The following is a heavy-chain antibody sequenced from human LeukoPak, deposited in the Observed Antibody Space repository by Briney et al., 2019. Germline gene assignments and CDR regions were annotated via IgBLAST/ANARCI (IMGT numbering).Heavy chain of an antibody. CDR2: IKEDGSEK. V-gene: IGHV3-7*01. D-gene: IGHD3-22*01. J-gene: IGHJ4*02. CDR3: ARDLYRIVVVPHYFDY. CDR1: GFTFSNYW. Sequence: PGGSLRLSCAASGFTFSNYWMSWVRQAPGKGLEWVAIIKEDGSEKYYVDSVKGRFTISRDNAKKSLYLQMNSLRAEDTAVYYCARDLYRIVVVPHYFDYWGQGTLVTVSS.